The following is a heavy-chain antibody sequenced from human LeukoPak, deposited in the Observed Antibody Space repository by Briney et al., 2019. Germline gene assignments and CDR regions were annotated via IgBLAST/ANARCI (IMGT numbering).Heavy chain of an antibody. V-gene: IGHV3-7*03. J-gene: IGHJ4*02. CDR3: AKSRSWNYVGYFDY. D-gene: IGHD1-7*01. CDR1: GFTLSSYW. Sequence: GGSLRLSCAASGFTLSSYWMSWVRQAPGKGLEWVANIKQDGSEKYYVDSVKGRFTISRDNSKNTLYLQMNSLRAEDTAVYYCAKSRSWNYVGYFDYWGQGTLVTVSS. CDR2: IKQDGSEK.